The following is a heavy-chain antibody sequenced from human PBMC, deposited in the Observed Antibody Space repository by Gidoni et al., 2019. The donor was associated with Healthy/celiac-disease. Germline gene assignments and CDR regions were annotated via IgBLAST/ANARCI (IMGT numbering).Heavy chain of an antibody. D-gene: IGHD6-13*01. Sequence: EVQLVESGGGVVRPGGSLSLPFAASGFTFDDYGMSWVRQAPGKGLEWVSGINWKGGSTGYADSVKGRFTISRDNAKNSLYLQMNSLRAEDTALYHCARDEKGGAAAGTWFDPWGQGTLVTVSS. CDR1: GFTFDDYG. CDR2: INWKGGST. CDR3: ARDEKGGAAAGTWFDP. V-gene: IGHV3-20*02. J-gene: IGHJ5*02.